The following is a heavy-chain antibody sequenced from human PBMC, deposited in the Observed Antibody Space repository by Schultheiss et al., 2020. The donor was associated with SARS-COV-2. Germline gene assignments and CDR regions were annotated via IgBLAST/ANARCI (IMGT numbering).Heavy chain of an antibody. CDR2: IIPILGIA. J-gene: IGHJ4*02. CDR1: GGTFSSYA. V-gene: IGHV1-69*04. D-gene: IGHD3-22*01. Sequence: SVKVSCKASGGTFSSYAISWVRQAPGQGLEWMGRIIPILGIANYAQKFQGRVTITADKSTSTAYMELSSLRSEDTAVYYCARVATMIVVVMTYDYWGQGTLVTVAS. CDR3: ARVATMIVVVMTYDY.